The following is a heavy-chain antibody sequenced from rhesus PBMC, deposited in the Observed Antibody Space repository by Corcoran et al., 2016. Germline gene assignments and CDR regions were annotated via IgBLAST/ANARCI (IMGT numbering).Heavy chain of an antibody. CDR2: ISGSCGST. V-gene: IGHV4-147*01. CDR1: GASISSHW. CDR3: ARGLLGYCSGGVCLHFDY. Sequence: QVQLQESGPGLVKPSETLSLTCAGSGASISSHWWSWLRQPPGKGLEWIGRISGSCGSTRYNPSLKSRVTISTDTSKNQLSLKLISVTAADTAVYYCARGLLGYCSGGVCLHFDYWGQGVLVTVSS. J-gene: IGHJ4*01. D-gene: IGHD2-8*01.